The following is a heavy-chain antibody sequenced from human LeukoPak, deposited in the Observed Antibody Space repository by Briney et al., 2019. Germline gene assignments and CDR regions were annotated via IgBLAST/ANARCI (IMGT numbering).Heavy chain of an antibody. V-gene: IGHV3-15*01. J-gene: IGHJ4*02. Sequence: WIRQPPGKGLEWVGRIKSKTDGGTTDYGAPVKGRFTISRDDSKNTLYLQMNSLKTEDTAVYYCTTGSTGYWGQGTLVTVSS. CDR2: IKSKTDGGTT. CDR3: TTGSTGY.